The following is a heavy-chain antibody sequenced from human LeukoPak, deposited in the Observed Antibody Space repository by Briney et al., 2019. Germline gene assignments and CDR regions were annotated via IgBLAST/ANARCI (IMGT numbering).Heavy chain of an antibody. D-gene: IGHD2-21*01. V-gene: IGHV3-33*01. J-gene: IGHJ4*02. Sequence: GGSLRLSCAASGFTFSSYGMRWVRQAPGKGLEWVPVIWYDGSNKYYADSVKGRFTISRDNSKNTLYLQMNSLRAEDTAVYYCARDRDAVFDYWGQGTLVTVSS. CDR1: GFTFSSYG. CDR3: ARDRDAVFDY. CDR2: IWYDGSNK.